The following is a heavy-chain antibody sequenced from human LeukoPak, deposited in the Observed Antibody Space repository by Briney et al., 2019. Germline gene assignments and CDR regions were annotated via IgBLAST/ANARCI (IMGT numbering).Heavy chain of an antibody. CDR3: AKDLYTATITLSFDY. CDR2: ISYDGSNK. CDR1: GFTFSSYG. Sequence: GRSLRLSCAASGFTFSSYGMHWVRQAPGKGLEWVAVISYDGSNKYYADSVKGRFTISRDNSKNTLYLQMNSPRAEDTAVYYCAKDLYTATITLSFDYWGQGTLVTVSS. D-gene: IGHD5-18*01. V-gene: IGHV3-30*18. J-gene: IGHJ4*02.